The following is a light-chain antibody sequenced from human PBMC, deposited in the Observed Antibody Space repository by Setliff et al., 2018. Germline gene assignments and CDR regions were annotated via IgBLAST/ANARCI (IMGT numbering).Light chain of an antibody. J-gene: IGLJ1*01. V-gene: IGLV2-8*01. Sequence: QSVLTQPPSASGSPGQSVTISCTGPSADIFDYNYVSWYQQHPGRAPRLMIYAVSKRLPGVPDRFSGSKSGNTASLTVSGLQAEDEADYYCSSYAGFNNFVFGTGTKVTVL. CDR1: SADIFDYNY. CDR3: SSYAGFNNFV. CDR2: AVS.